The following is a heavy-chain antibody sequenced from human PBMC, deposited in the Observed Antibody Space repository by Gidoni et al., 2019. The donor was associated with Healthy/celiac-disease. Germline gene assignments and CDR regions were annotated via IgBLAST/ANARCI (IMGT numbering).Heavy chain of an antibody. CDR1: GFPFSDHY. Sequence: EVQLLESGGGLVQPGGSLRLSCPASGFPFSDHYMDWVRQAPGKGLEWVGRTRNKANSYTIPRDDSKNSLYLQMNSLKTEDAAVYYCARGLTYYDYVWGSYRYTGGFDYWGQGTLVTVSS. D-gene: IGHD3-16*02. J-gene: IGHJ4*02. CDR2: TRNKANSY. CDR3: ARGLTYYDYVWGSYRYTGGFDY. V-gene: IGHV3-72*01.